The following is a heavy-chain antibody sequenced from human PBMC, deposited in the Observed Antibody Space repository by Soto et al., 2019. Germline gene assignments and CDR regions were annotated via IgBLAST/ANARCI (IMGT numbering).Heavy chain of an antibody. D-gene: IGHD6-6*01. CDR2: INPNSGGT. J-gene: IGHJ6*02. CDR1: GYTFTGYY. Sequence: ASVTVSCKASGYTFTGYYMLWVRQAPGQGLEWMGWINPNSGGTNYAQKFQGRVTMTRDTSISTAYMELSRLRSDDTAVYYCAREYSSSATNYYYYYGMDVWGQGTTVTVS. V-gene: IGHV1-2*02. CDR3: AREYSSSATNYYYYYGMDV.